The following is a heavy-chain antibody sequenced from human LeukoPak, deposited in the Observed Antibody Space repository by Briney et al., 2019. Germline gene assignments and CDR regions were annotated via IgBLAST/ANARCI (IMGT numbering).Heavy chain of an antibody. CDR2: ISSSSSDI. CDR1: GFTFSSYS. D-gene: IGHD2-2*01. V-gene: IGHV3-21*01. CDR3: AKDLPAAVD. Sequence: GGGLRLSFAASGFTFSSYSMSWVRPAPGKGLEWVSFISSSSSDIYYADSIKGRFTISRDNAKNSLFLQMNSLRVDDTAVYYCAKDLPAAVDWGQGTLVTVSS. J-gene: IGHJ4*02.